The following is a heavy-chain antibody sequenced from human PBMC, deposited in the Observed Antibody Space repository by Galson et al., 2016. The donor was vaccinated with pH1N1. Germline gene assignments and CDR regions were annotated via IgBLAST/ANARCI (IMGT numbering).Heavy chain of an antibody. CDR3: AKGYTSRSYYRYYFDY. V-gene: IGHV1-69*13. Sequence: SVKVSCKASGGTFSSYVIAWVRQAPGQGLECMGGINPIFGTPNYAQKFQGRVTITADESTSTDYMELSSLTSEDTAVYYCAKGYTSRSYYRYYFDYWCQGTLVTASS. D-gene: IGHD3-10*01. J-gene: IGHJ4*02. CDR2: INPIFGTP. CDR1: GGTFSSYV.